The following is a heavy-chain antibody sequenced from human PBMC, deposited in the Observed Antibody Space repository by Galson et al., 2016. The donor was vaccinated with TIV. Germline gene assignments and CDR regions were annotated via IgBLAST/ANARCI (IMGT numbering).Heavy chain of an antibody. J-gene: IGHJ6*03. CDR3: ASDHEGDSWSGSYRVGYYNFMDV. CDR1: GGTFSSFT. Sequence: SVKVSCKASGGTFSSFTISWVRQAPGQGLEWMGRIIPILGIANYAQKFQGRLSIIADKSTSTAYMEMSSLRSEDTAVYYCASDHEGDSWSGSYRVGYYNFMDVWGKGTPVTVSS. D-gene: IGHD3-3*01. V-gene: IGHV1-69*02. CDR2: IIPILGIA.